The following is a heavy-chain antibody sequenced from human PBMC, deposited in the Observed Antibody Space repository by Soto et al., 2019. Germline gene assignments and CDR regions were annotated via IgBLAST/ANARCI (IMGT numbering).Heavy chain of an antibody. J-gene: IGHJ4*02. Sequence: QITLKESGPTLVKPTQTLTLTCTFSGFSLSTSGVGVGWIRQPPGEALAWLALIFWDADERSNPSLMTRLTNTKDTAKKQVVLTMTNMDPADTDTCDCAHRTYCRGGSGYDYWGQGTLVTVSS. CDR1: GFSLSTSGVG. V-gene: IGHV2-5*02. D-gene: IGHD2-15*01. CDR2: IFWDADE. CDR3: AHRTYCRGGSGYDY.